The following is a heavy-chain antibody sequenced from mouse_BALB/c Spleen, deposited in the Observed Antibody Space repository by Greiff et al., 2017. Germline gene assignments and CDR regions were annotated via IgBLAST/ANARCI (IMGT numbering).Heavy chain of an antibody. Sequence: EVKLMESGGGLVKPGGSLKLSCAASGFTFSSYTMSWVRQTPEKRLEWVATISSGGSYTYYPDSVKGRFTISRDNAKNTLYLQMSSLKSEDTAMYYCTRGLLRLRGENYWGQGTTLTVSS. CDR2: ISSGGSYT. CDR1: GFTFSSYT. D-gene: IGHD1-2*01. V-gene: IGHV5-6-4*01. J-gene: IGHJ2*01. CDR3: TRGLLRLRGENY.